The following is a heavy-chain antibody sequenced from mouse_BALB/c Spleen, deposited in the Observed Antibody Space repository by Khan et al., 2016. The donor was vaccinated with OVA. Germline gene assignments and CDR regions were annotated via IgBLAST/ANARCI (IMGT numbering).Heavy chain of an antibody. CDR1: GFSLTTYG. Sequence: QVQLKQSGPGLVQPSQSLSITCTVSGFSLTTYGIHWVRQSPGKGLEWLGVIWSGGSTDYNAPFISRLSISKDNSKSQVFFKMNSLQADDTAIYYCARNSYMYDFTYWGQGTLVTVSA. CDR3: ARNSYMYDFTY. V-gene: IGHV2-2*01. D-gene: IGHD2-14*01. J-gene: IGHJ3*01. CDR2: IWSGGST.